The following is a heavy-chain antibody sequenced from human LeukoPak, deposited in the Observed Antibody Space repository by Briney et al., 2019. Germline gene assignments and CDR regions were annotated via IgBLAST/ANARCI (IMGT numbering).Heavy chain of an antibody. J-gene: IGHJ4*02. D-gene: IGHD3-9*01. CDR1: GYTFTSNG. V-gene: IGHV1-18*01. CDR3: ARYGNVVRYFDWPHPDY. Sequence: ASVKVSCKASGYTFTSNGISWVRQPPGPGLERMGWISAYNGNTNYSQNLQNRVIMTTDTTTSTAYMELRSRRSDDTAVYYDARYGNVVRYFDWPHPDYWGQGTLVTVSS. CDR2: ISAYNGNT.